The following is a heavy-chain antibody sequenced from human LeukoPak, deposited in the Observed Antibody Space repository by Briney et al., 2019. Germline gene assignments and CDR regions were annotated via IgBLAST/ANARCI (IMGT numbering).Heavy chain of an antibody. V-gene: IGHV4-39*07. J-gene: IGHJ5*02. CDR1: GGSISSSSYY. CDR3: ARGAHTMFGGSWFDP. CDR2: IYYSGST. D-gene: IGHD3-3*01. Sequence: SETLSLTCTVSGGSISSSSYYWGWIRQPPGKGLEWIGSIYYSGSTYYNPSLKSRVTISVDTSKNQFSLKLSSVTAADTAVYYCARGAHTMFGGSWFDPWGQGTLVTVSS.